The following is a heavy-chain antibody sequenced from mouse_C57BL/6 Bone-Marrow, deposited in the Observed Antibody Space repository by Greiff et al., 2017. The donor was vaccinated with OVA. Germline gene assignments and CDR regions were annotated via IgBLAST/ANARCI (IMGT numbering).Heavy chain of an antibody. D-gene: IGHD1-1*02. J-gene: IGHJ3*01. CDR2: ISSGSSTI. CDR3: AREEWSFAY. Sequence: EVKLEESGGGLVKPGGSLKLSCAASGFTFSDYGMHWVRQAPEKGLEWVAYISSGSSTIYYADTVKGRFTISRDNAKNTLFLQMTSLRSEDTAMYYCAREEWSFAYWGQGTLVTVSA. CDR1: GFTFSDYG. V-gene: IGHV5-17*01.